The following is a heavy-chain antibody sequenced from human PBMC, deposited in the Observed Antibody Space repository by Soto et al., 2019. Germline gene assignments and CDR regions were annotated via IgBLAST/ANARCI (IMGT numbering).Heavy chain of an antibody. J-gene: IGHJ5*02. D-gene: IGHD6-6*01. Sequence: GGALRLFSAASGFTVSNNYMSRVRQAPGKGLEWVSLGYAGGSTAYAESVKGRFTMSRDTSKNIMYLHMNSLRAENTAVYYCARYSSSAGWFEPWGQGTLVTVS. V-gene: IGHV3-53*01. CDR2: GYAGGST. CDR3: ARYSSSAGWFEP. CDR1: GFTVSNNY.